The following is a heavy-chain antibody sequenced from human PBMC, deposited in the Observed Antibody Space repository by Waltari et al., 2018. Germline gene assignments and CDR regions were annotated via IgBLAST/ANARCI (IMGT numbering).Heavy chain of an antibody. CDR1: GFTFSSYS. CDR3: ARDSGSGWYDY. D-gene: IGHD6-19*01. CDR2: ISSSSSHI. J-gene: IGHJ4*02. V-gene: IGHV3-21*01. Sequence: EVQLVESGGGLVKPGGSLRLSCAASGFTFSSYSMNWVRQAPGKGLEWVSSISSSSSHIYYADSVKGRFTISRDNAKNSLYLQMNSLRAEDTAVYYCARDSGSGWYDYWGQGTLVTVSS.